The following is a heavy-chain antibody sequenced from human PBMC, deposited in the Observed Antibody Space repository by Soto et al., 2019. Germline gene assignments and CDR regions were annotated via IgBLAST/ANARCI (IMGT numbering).Heavy chain of an antibody. CDR2: ISGSDGST. V-gene: IGHV3-23*01. J-gene: IGHJ4*02. D-gene: IGHD6-13*01. Sequence: EVQLLESGGGLVQPGGSLRLSCAASGFTFSSYAMNWVRQAPGKGLEWVSVISGSDGSTYYAESVKGRFTISRDNSKKTLNLQMNSLRAEDTAVYYCAMRSSSWYFDYWGQGTLVTVSS. CDR3: AMRSSSWYFDY. CDR1: GFTFSSYA.